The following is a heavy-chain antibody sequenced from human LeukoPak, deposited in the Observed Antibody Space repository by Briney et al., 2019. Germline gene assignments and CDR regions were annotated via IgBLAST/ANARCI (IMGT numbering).Heavy chain of an antibody. CDR3: AKGHHHGSGSFWV. V-gene: IGHV3-23*01. D-gene: IGHD3-10*01. CDR1: GGSISSSSYY. J-gene: IGHJ4*02. Sequence: ETLSLTCTVSGGSISSSSYYWGWIRQPPGKGLEWVSAISGSNNNTYYAASVKGRFTISRDNSKNTLYLQMSSLRAEDTAVYYCAKGHHHGSGSFWVWGQGTLVTVSS. CDR2: ISGSNNNT.